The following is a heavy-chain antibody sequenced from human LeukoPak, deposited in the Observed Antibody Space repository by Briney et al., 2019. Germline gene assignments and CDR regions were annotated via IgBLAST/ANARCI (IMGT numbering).Heavy chain of an antibody. CDR1: GYTFTSYG. Sequence: GASVKVSCKASGYTFTSYGISWVRQAPGQGLEWMGWISAYNGNTNYAQKLQGRVTMTTDTSTSTAYMELRSLSSVTAADTAVYYCARHYRGYGDYKPWFDPWGQGTLVTVSS. CDR3: ARHYRGYGDYKPWFDP. V-gene: IGHV1-18*01. D-gene: IGHD4-17*01. J-gene: IGHJ5*02. CDR2: ISAYNGNT.